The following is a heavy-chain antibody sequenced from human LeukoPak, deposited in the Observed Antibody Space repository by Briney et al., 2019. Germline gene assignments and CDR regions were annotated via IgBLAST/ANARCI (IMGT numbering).Heavy chain of an antibody. J-gene: IGHJ3*02. CDR1: GDTFIPYT. Sequence: GASVKVSCKASGDTFIPYTFSWVRQAPGQGLEWIGRIIPSLDVANYAQKFQGRVTLSVDRDTATTYMEVTSLRSEDTAIYYCARERTRVLRYFDNGHDAFDIWGQGTMVTVSS. D-gene: IGHD3-9*01. V-gene: IGHV1-69*04. CDR3: ARERTRVLRYFDNGHDAFDI. CDR2: IIPSLDVA.